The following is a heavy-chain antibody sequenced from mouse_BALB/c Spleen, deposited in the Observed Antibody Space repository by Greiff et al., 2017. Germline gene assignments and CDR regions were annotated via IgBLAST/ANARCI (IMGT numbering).Heavy chain of an antibody. CDR2: INPSNGGT. D-gene: IGHD2-4*01. CDR1: GYSFTSYW. Sequence: QVQLQQSGPQLVRPGASVKISCKASGYSFTSYWMHWVKQRPGQGFEWIGEINPSNGGTNYNEKFKRKATLTVDKSSSTAYMQLSSLTSEDSAVYYCTRGPDYEGAMDYWGQGTSVTVSS. J-gene: IGHJ4*01. V-gene: IGHV1S16*01. CDR3: TRGPDYEGAMDY.